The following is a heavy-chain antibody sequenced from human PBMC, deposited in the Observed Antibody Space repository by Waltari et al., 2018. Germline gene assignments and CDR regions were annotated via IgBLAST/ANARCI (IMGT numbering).Heavy chain of an antibody. V-gene: IGHV4-39*07. D-gene: IGHD5-12*01. CDR1: RSSIRNNTYY. J-gene: IGHJ4*02. CDR2: FYKSGTT. CDR3: VRGYPDIVATISDY. Sequence: QLQLQESGPGLVKPSETLSLTCTVSRSSIRNNTYYWGWVRQPPGKGLEWIGSFYKSGTTYYNTSRKSRVTISVDTSNNQFSLKLNSVTAADTAVYYCVRGYPDIVATISDYWGQGTLVIVSS.